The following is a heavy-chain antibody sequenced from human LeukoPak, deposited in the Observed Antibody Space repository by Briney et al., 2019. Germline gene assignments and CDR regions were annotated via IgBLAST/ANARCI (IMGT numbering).Heavy chain of an antibody. CDR2: ITPIFGTT. J-gene: IGHJ3*02. Sequence: SVKVSCKASGGTFSSYAISWVRQAPGQGLEWTGGITPIFGTTNYAQKFQGRVTITADESTSTAYMELSSLRSEDTAVYYCARGGNGDAFDIWGQGTMVTVSS. CDR3: ARGGNGDAFDI. CDR1: GGTFSSYA. V-gene: IGHV1-69*13. D-gene: IGHD4-23*01.